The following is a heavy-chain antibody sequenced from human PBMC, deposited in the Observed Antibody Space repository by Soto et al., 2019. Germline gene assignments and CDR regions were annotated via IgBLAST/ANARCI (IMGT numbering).Heavy chain of an antibody. Sequence: QVQLVQSGAEVKKPGASVKVSCKASGYTFTSYGICWVRQAPGQGLEWMGWISGYNGNTNYAQNLQGRVTMTTDTSTSTVYTDLRSLRSDDTAVYYCARRCSSTRCLELWGRGTLVIVSS. J-gene: IGHJ2*01. CDR1: GYTFTSYG. CDR2: ISGYNGNT. V-gene: IGHV1-18*01. D-gene: IGHD2-2*01. CDR3: ARRCSSTRCLEL.